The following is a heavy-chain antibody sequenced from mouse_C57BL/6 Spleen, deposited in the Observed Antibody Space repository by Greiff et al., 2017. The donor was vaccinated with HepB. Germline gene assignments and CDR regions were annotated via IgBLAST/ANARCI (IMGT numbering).Heavy chain of an antibody. V-gene: IGHV5-17*01. D-gene: IGHD1-1*01. J-gene: IGHJ1*03. Sequence: EVQRVESGGGLVKPGGSLKLSCAASGFTFSDYGMHWVHQAPEKGLEWVAYISSGSSTIYYADTVKGRFTISRDNTKNTLFLQMTSLRSEDTAMYYCARPPLTTVDWYFGVWGTGTTVTVSS. CDR2: ISSGSSTI. CDR1: GFTFSDYG. CDR3: ARPPLTTVDWYFGV.